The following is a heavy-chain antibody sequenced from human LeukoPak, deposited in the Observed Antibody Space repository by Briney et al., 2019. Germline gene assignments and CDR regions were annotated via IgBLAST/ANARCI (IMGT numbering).Heavy chain of an antibody. CDR1: GFTVSSNY. D-gene: IGHD3-10*01. Sequence: PGGSLRLSCAASGFTVSSNYMSWVRQAPGKGLEWVSVIYSGGSTYYADSVKGRFTISRDNSKNTLYLQMNSLRAEDTAVYYCARTPLLWFGELLLGGGYFDYWGQGTLVTVSS. J-gene: IGHJ4*02. V-gene: IGHV3-53*01. CDR2: IYSGGST. CDR3: ARTPLLWFGELLLGGGYFDY.